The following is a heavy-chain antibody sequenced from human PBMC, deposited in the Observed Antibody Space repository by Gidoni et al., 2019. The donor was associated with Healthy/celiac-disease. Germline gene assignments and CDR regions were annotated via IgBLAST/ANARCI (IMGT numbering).Heavy chain of an antibody. CDR3: ARGVAAAGTTDFAY. V-gene: IGHV4-34*01. Sequence: QVQLQQWGAGLLKPSETLSLTCAVYGGSFSGYYCSRSRQPPGKGLEWIGEINHSGSTNYNPSLKSRVTISVDTSKNQFSLKLSSVTAADTAVYYCARGVAAAGTTDFAYWGQGTLVTVSS. CDR1: GGSFSGYY. CDR2: INHSGST. J-gene: IGHJ4*02. D-gene: IGHD6-13*01.